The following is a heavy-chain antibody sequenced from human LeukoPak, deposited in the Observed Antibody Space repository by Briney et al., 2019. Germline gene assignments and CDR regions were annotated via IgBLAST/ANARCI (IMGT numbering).Heavy chain of an antibody. Sequence: PSETLSLTCTVSGGSISNYYWSWIRQPAGKGLEWVGRIYSSGSASYNPSLKSRATMSIDTSKNQFSLNLTSVTAADTAVYYCARVQSRVSWRTQVWPRDAFDIWGQGAMVTVSS. V-gene: IGHV4-4*07. D-gene: IGHD5/OR15-5a*01. CDR1: GGSISNYY. CDR3: ARVQSRVSWRTQVWPRDAFDI. J-gene: IGHJ3*02. CDR2: IYSSGSA.